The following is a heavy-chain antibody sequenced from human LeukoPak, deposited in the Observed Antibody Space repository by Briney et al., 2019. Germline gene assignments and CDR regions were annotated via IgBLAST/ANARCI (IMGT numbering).Heavy chain of an antibody. J-gene: IGHJ4*02. D-gene: IGHD5-24*01. CDR2: ISSSSSYI. Sequence: GGSLRLSWAASGFTFSSYSMNWVRQAPGKGLEWVSSISSSSSYIYYADSVKGRFTISRDNAKNSLYLQMNSLRAEDTAVYYCARGRDGYNDYFDYWGQGTLVTVSS. CDR3: ARGRDGYNDYFDY. V-gene: IGHV3-21*01. CDR1: GFTFSSYS.